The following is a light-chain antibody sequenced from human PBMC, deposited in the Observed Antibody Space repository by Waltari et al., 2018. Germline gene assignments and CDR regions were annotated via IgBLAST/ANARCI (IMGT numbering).Light chain of an antibody. CDR1: QGISNY. CDR3: QKYNNAPL. J-gene: IGKJ3*01. Sequence: DIQMTQSPSSLSASVGDRVTITCRASQGISNYLAWYQQKPGKVPKLLIYAASTLQSWVPSRFSGSGSGTDFTLTISSLQPEDVTTYYCQKYNNAPLFGPGTKVDIK. V-gene: IGKV1-27*01. CDR2: AAS.